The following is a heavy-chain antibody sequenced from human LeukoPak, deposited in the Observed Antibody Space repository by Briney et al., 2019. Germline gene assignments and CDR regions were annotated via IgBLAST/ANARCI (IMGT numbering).Heavy chain of an antibody. D-gene: IGHD3-9*01. CDR3: AKEGYFDWLSRPFDY. Sequence: PGGSLRLSCAASGFTFSSYGMSWVRQAPGKGLEWVSAISGSGGSTYYADSVKGRFTISRDNSKNTLYLQMNSLRAEDTAVYYCAKEGYFDWLSRPFDYWGQGTLVTVSS. CDR2: ISGSGGST. CDR1: GFTFSSYG. V-gene: IGHV3-23*01. J-gene: IGHJ4*02.